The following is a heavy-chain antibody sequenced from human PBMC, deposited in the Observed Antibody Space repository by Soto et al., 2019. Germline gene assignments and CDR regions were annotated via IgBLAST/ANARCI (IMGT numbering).Heavy chain of an antibody. D-gene: IGHD5-18*01. J-gene: IGHJ4*02. CDR2: ISGSGGST. V-gene: IGHV3-23*01. CDR1: GFTFSSYA. CDR3: ARTLYSYGTDY. Sequence: EVQLLESGGGLVQPGGSLRLSCAASGFTFSSYAMSWVRQAPGKGLEWVSAISGSGGSTYYADSVKGRFTISRDNSKNTRYLQFNSLSAEDTAVYYCARTLYSYGTDYWGQGTLVTVSS.